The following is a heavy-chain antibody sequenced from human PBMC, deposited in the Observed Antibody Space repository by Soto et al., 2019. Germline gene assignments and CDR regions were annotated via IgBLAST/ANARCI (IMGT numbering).Heavy chain of an antibody. D-gene: IGHD2-2*01. CDR1: GFTFDDYA. CDR3: AKGGQLLPEGGGY. Sequence: EVQLVESGGGLVQPGRSLRLSCAASGFTFDDYAMHWVRQAPGKGLEWVSGISWNSGSIGYADSVKGRFTISRDNAKNYLYLQMNSLRAEDTALDYCAKGGQLLPEGGGYWGQGTLVTVSS. V-gene: IGHV3-9*01. CDR2: ISWNSGSI. J-gene: IGHJ4*02.